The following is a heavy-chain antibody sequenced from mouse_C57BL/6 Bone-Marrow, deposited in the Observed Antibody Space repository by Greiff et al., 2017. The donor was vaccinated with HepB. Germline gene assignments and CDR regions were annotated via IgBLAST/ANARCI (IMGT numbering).Heavy chain of an antibody. CDR2: ILPGSGST. CDR3: ARVVDSSGLTFAY. V-gene: IGHV1-9*01. D-gene: IGHD3-2*02. Sequence: VQLVESGAELMKPGASVKLSCKATGYTFTGYWIEWVKQRPGHGLEWIGEILPGSGSTNYNEKFKGKATLTADTSSNTAYMQLSSLTTEDSAIYYCARVVDSSGLTFAYWGQGTLVTVSA. J-gene: IGHJ3*01. CDR1: GYTFTGYW.